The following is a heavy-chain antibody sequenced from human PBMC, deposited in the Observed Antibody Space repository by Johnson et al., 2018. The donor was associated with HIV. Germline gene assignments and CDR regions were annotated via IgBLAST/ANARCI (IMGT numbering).Heavy chain of an antibody. CDR2: ISSSGSSR. V-gene: IGHV3-11*01. Sequence: QVQLVESGGGLVKPGGSLRLSCAASGFTFSDYYMSWIRQAPGKGLEWVAYISSSGSSRYYADSVKGRFTISRDNSKNTLYLQMHSLRAEDTAIYYCAKDPLVVPAATLDAFDIWGQGTMVTVSS. CDR1: GFTFSDYY. CDR3: AKDPLVVPAATLDAFDI. D-gene: IGHD2-2*01. J-gene: IGHJ3*02.